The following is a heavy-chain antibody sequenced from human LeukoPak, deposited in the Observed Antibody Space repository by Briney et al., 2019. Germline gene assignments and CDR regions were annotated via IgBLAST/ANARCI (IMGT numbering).Heavy chain of an antibody. J-gene: IGHJ4*02. D-gene: IGHD2-15*01. CDR2: ISGSGGST. V-gene: IGHV3-23*01. Sequence: GGSLRLSCAASGFTFSSYAMSWVRQAPGKGLEWVSAISGSGGSTYYADSVKGRFTISRDNSKNTLYLQMNSLRAEDTGLYYCVDHRSGGSYTSFDYWGQGTLVTVSS. CDR1: GFTFSSYA. CDR3: VDHRSGGSYTSFDY.